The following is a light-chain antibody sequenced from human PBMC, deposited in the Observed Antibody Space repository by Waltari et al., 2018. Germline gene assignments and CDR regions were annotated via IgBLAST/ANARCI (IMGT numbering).Light chain of an antibody. CDR2: GVT. CDR1: SSDIGDVNY. J-gene: IGLJ2*01. V-gene: IGLV2-14*03. CDR3: SSYTDTNTLHVV. Sequence: SALTQPDAVSGSPGQSITNTCTGTSSDIGDVNYIPWTQQHPGEGPKLIIYGVTKRPSGVSNRFSGSKSGNTASLTISGLQADDEAEYFCSSYTDTNTLHVVFGGGTKLSVL.